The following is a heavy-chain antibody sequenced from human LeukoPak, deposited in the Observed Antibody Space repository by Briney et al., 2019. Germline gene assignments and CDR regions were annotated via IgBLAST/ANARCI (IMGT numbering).Heavy chain of an antibody. CDR3: ARGGVWQAFWSGNSDY. D-gene: IGHD3-3*01. CDR1: GFTFSSYG. Sequence: GRSLRLSCAASGFTFSSYGMNWVRQAPGKGLEWVSSIGTSSSYIYYGDSVKGRFTISRDNAKNSLYLQMNSLRAEDTAVYYCARGGVWQAFWSGNSDYWGQGTLVTVSS. CDR2: IGTSSSYI. J-gene: IGHJ4*02. V-gene: IGHV3-21*01.